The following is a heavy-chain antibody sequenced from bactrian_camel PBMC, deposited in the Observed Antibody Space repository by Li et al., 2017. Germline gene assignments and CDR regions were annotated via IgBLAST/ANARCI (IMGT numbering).Heavy chain of an antibody. CDR3: AAAMCPPWVTASGDQNEYNY. J-gene: IGHJ4*01. V-gene: IGHV3S1*01. D-gene: IGHD5*01. CDR2: IYTGGGST. Sequence: HVQLVESGGGSVQAGGSLRLSCAVSGEGSRTYCMAWFRQAPGKEREAVAAIYTGGGSTYYADSAKGRFTISQNTAKSTLYLQMSSLEPEDTAMYYCAAAMCPPWVTASGDQNEYNYWGQGTQVTVS. CDR1: GEGSRTYC.